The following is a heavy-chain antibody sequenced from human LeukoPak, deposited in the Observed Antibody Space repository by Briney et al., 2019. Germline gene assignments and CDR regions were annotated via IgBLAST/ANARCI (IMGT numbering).Heavy chain of an antibody. D-gene: IGHD2-15*01. Sequence: SETLFLTCAVSGGSISSGGYSWSWIRQPPGKGLEWIGYIHHSGSTYYNPSLESRVTISVDRSKNQFSLKLSSVTAADTAVYYCARVLCSGSSCYFDYWGQGTLVTVSS. CDR1: GGSISSGGYS. J-gene: IGHJ4*02. CDR3: ARVLCSGSSCYFDY. V-gene: IGHV4-30-2*01. CDR2: IHHSGST.